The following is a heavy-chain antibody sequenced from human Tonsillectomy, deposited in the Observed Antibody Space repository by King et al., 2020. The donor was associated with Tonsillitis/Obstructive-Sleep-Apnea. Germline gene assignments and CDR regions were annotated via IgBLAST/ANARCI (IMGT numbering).Heavy chain of an antibody. CDR1: GFTFSSYD. Sequence: VQLVESGGGLVQPGGSLRLSCAASGFTFSSYDMHWVRQARGKGLEWVSGIGTAGDTYYPGSVKGRFTISRENAENSLYLQMDSLRAGDTAVYYCARGSHELRFLEWTHTAGYYMDVWGKGTTVTVSS. CDR2: IGTAGDT. CDR3: ARGSHELRFLEWTHTAGYYMDV. V-gene: IGHV3-13*04. D-gene: IGHD3-3*01. J-gene: IGHJ6*03.